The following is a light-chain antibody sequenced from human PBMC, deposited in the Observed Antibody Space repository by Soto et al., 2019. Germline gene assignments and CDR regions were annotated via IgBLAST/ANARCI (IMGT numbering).Light chain of an antibody. Sequence: QSVLTQPASVSGSPGQAITISCSGTSSDVGAFNYVSWYQQHPGKAPKLMIYDVSNRPSGVSNRFSGSKSGNTASLTISGLRAEDEAHYYCNSYTSNNTYVFGTGTKVSV. J-gene: IGLJ1*01. V-gene: IGLV2-14*03. CDR3: NSYTSNNTYV. CDR2: DVS. CDR1: SSDVGAFNY.